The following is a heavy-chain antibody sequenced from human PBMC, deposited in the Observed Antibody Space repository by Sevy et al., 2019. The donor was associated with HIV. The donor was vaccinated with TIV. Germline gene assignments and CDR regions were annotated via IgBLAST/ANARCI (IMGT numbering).Heavy chain of an antibody. CDR1: GFTFSSYW. CDR3: ARVVVAATSAYWYFDL. V-gene: IGHV3-7*04. Sequence: GGSLRLSCAASGFTFSSYWMSWVRQAPGKGLEWGANIKQDGSEKYYVDSVKGRFTISRDNAKNSLYLQMNSLRAEDTAVYYCARVVVAATSAYWYFDLWGRGTLVTVSS. CDR2: IKQDGSEK. J-gene: IGHJ2*01. D-gene: IGHD2-15*01.